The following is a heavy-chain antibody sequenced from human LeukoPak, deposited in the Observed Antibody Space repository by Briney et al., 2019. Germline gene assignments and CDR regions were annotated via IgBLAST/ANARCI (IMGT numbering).Heavy chain of an antibody. CDR2: INPNSGGT. CDR3: AREKSQRLHQTLPTY. CDR1: GYTFTGYY. D-gene: IGHD6-25*01. Sequence: ASVKVSCKASGYTFTGYYMHWVRQAPGQGLEWMGWINPNSGGTNYAQKFQGRVTMTRDTSISTAYMELSRLRSDDTAVYYCAREKSQRLHQTLPTYWGQGTLVTVSS. J-gene: IGHJ4*02. V-gene: IGHV1-2*02.